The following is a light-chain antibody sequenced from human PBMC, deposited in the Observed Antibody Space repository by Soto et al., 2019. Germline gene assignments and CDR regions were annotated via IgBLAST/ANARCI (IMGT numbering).Light chain of an antibody. J-gene: IGKJ1*01. V-gene: IGKV1-8*01. CDR3: QQYYSYPRT. CDR2: AAS. CDR1: QGIGSY. Sequence: AIRMTQSPSSFSASTGDRVTITCRASQGIGSYLAWYQQKPGKPPKLLIYAASTLQSGVPSRFSGSGSGTDFTLTIGCLQSEDFATYYCQQYYSYPRTFGQGTKVEIK.